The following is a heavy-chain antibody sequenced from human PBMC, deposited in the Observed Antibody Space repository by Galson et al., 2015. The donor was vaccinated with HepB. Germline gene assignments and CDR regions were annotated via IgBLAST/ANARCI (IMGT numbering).Heavy chain of an antibody. V-gene: IGHV1-69*13. Sequence: SVKVSCKASGGTFSSYAISWVRQAPGQGLEWMGGIIPIFGTANYAQKFQGRVTITADESTSTAYMELSSLRSEDTAVYYCARGPTYYDILTGHSPHYYYMDVWGKGTTVTVSS. CDR2: IIPIFGTA. D-gene: IGHD3-9*01. CDR1: GGTFSSYA. CDR3: ARGPTYYDILTGHSPHYYYMDV. J-gene: IGHJ6*03.